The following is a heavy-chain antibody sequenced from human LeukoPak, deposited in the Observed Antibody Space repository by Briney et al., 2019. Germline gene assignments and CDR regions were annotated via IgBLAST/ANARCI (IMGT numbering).Heavy chain of an antibody. V-gene: IGHV3-13*01. CDR3: SRGGAPAGYAYDI. Sequence: GGSLRLSCATSGFTLRNFDLHWVRQATGEGLEWVSAIGTAGDTYYPDSVKGRFTISRDNAKNSFYLQMNNLRVGDTAVYYCSRGGAPAGYAYDIWGHGTVVTVSS. CDR2: IGTAGDT. J-gene: IGHJ3*02. D-gene: IGHD6-13*01. CDR1: GFTLRNFD.